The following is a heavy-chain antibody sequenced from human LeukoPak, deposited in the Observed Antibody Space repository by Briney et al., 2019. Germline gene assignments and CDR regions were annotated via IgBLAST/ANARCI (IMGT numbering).Heavy chain of an antibody. J-gene: IGHJ4*02. Sequence: GGSLRLSCAASGFTFSSYSMNWVRQAPGKGLEWDSYISSSSSTIYYADSVKGRFTISRDNAKNSLYLQMNSLRDEDTAVYYCARGLDYDYVWGSYRPPHFDYWGQGTLVTVSS. CDR3: ARGLDYDYVWGSYRPPHFDY. CDR1: GFTFSSYS. CDR2: ISSSSSTI. V-gene: IGHV3-48*02. D-gene: IGHD3-16*02.